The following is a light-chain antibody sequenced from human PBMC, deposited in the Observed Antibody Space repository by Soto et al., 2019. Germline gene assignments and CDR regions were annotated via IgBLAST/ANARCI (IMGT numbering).Light chain of an antibody. CDR1: QSVRSSY. CDR2: GAS. CDR3: QQYGSAIT. J-gene: IGKJ5*01. Sequence: EIVLTQSPGTLSLSPGERATLSCRASQSVRSSYLAWYQQKPGQAPRLLIYGASTRATGIPDRFSGSGSGTDFTLTISRLEPEDFAVYYCQQYGSAITFGPGTRLEIK. V-gene: IGKV3-20*01.